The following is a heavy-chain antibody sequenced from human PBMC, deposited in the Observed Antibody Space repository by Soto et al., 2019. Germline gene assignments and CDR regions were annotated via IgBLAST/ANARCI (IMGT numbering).Heavy chain of an antibody. J-gene: IGHJ4*02. CDR1: GDSIDTYY. CDR2: LSYSGIS. CDR3: ARGSIKIVPTVRGNFAGVHYLDH. D-gene: IGHD3-10*01. V-gene: IGHV4-59*01. Sequence: SETLSLTCTLSGDSIDTYYWSWIRQAPGKGLEWIAYLSYSGISKYNPSLEGRVIVSIDTSKSQISLKVTSLTTADTAVYYCARGSIKIVPTVRGNFAGVHYLDHWGQGALVTVSS.